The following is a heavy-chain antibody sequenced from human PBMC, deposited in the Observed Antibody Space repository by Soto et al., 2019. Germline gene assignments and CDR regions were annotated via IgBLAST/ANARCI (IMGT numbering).Heavy chain of an antibody. CDR3: ARLDWNLNWFDP. D-gene: IGHD1-7*01. Sequence: ASEKVSCKASGYTFTSYGISWVRQAPGQGLEWMGWISAYNGNTNYAQKLQGRVTMTTDTSTSTAYMELRSLRSDDTAVYYCARLDWNLNWFDPWGQGTLVTVSS. CDR1: GYTFTSYG. CDR2: ISAYNGNT. J-gene: IGHJ5*02. V-gene: IGHV1-18*01.